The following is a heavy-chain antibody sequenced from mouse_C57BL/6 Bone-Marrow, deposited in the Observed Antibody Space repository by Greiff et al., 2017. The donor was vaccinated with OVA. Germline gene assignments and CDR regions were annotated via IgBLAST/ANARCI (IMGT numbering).Heavy chain of an antibody. CDR1: GFTFSSYA. J-gene: IGHJ1*03. CDR3: ARGDYDRGYLYFDV. V-gene: IGHV5-4*03. D-gene: IGHD2-4*01. CDR2: ISDGGSYT. Sequence: EVKLMESGGGLVKPGGSLKLSCAASGFTFSSYAMPWVRQTPEKSLEWVATISDGGSYTYYPDNVKGRFTISRDNAKNNLYLQMCHLKAEDTAMYYCARGDYDRGYLYFDVWGTGATVTVSS.